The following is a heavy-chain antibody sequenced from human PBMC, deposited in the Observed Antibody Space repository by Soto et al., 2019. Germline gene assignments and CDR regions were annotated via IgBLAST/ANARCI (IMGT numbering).Heavy chain of an antibody. D-gene: IGHD3-3*01. J-gene: IGHJ4*02. CDR1: GSTFTSYA. CDR2: INAGNGNT. Sequence: AASVKVSCKASGSTFTSYAMHWVRQAPGQRLEWMGRINAGNGNTKYSQKFQGRVTITRDTSASTAYMELSSLRSEETAVYYCARDELRFLEWATYYFDYWGQGTLVTVSS. V-gene: IGHV1-3*01. CDR3: ARDELRFLEWATYYFDY.